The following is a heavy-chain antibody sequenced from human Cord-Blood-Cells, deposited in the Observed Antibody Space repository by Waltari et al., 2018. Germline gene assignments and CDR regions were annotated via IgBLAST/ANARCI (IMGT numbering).Heavy chain of an antibody. CDR2: ISAYNGNT. CDR3: ARDLGYCTNGVSNSCYMDV. Sequence: QVQLVQSGAEVKKPGASVKVSCKASGYTFTSYGISWVRQAPGQGLEWMGWISAYNGNTNYAQKLQGRVTMTTDTSTSTAYMELRSLRSDDTAVYYCARDLGYCTNGVSNSCYMDVWGKGTTVTVSS. V-gene: IGHV1-18*04. CDR1: GYTFTSYG. D-gene: IGHD2-8*01. J-gene: IGHJ6*03.